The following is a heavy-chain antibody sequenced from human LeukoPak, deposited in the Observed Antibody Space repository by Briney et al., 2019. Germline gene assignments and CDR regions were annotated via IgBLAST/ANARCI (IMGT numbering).Heavy chain of an antibody. V-gene: IGHV1-18*01. CDR1: GYTFTSYG. J-gene: IGHJ5*02. D-gene: IGHD3-10*01. CDR2: ISAYNGNT. Sequence: ASVKVSCKASGYTFTSYGISWVRQAPGQGLEWMGWISAYNGNTNYAQKLQGRVTMTTDTSTSTAYMELRSLRSDDTAVYYCAREDHGSGGYYNWFDPWGQGTLVTVSS. CDR3: AREDHGSGGYYNWFDP.